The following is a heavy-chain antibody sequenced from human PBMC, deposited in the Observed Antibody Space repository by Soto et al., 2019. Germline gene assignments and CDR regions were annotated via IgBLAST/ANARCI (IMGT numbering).Heavy chain of an antibody. CDR2: IYYSGST. CDR1: GGSISSYY. V-gene: IGHV4-59*01. CDR3: ARSVRGHDYYYYYMDV. Sequence: PSETLSLTCTVSGGSISSYYWSWIRQPPGKGLKWIGYIYYSGSTNYNPSLKSRVTISVDTSKNQFSLKLSSVTAADTAVYYCARSVRGHDYYYYYMDVWGKGTTVTVSS. D-gene: IGHD1-1*01. J-gene: IGHJ6*03.